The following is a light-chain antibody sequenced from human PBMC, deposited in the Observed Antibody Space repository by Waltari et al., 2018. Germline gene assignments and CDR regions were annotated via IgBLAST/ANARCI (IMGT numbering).Light chain of an antibody. J-gene: IGLJ1*01. Sequence: SYELTQPPSVSVSPGQTARITCSADAFPSQSVFWFQQKPGQAPLLVIYKYTRKPSVIPVRCSGSSSGITVTLTISAFQAEAVADYYCLSRHDSCTYVFGAGTKFTVL. V-gene: IGLV3-25*03. CDR3: LSRHDSCTYV. CDR1: AFPSQS. CDR2: KYT.